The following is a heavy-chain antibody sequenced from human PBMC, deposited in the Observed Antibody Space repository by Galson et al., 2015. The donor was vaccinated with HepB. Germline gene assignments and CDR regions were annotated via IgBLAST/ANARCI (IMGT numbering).Heavy chain of an antibody. Sequence: CAISGDSVSSNSAAWNWIRQSPSRGLEWLGRTYYRSKWYNDYAVSVKSRITINPDTSKNQFSLQLNSVTPEDTAVYYCARDRRAAAGHCYYGMDVWGQGTTVTVSS. CDR2: TYYRSKWYN. CDR1: GDSVSSNSAA. D-gene: IGHD6-13*01. CDR3: ARDRRAAAGHCYYGMDV. J-gene: IGHJ6*02. V-gene: IGHV6-1*01.